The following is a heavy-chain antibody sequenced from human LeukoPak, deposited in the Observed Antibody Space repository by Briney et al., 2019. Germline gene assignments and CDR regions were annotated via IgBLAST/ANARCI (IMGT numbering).Heavy chain of an antibody. CDR1: GYTFTDYY. CDR2: INPSSGGT. Sequence: ASVKVSCKASGYTFTDYYMHWVRQAPGQGLEWMGWINPSSGGTNYAQKSQGRVTMTRDTSISIAYMELSRLTSDDTAVYYCARGGGFDIWGQGTMVTVSS. V-gene: IGHV1-2*02. J-gene: IGHJ3*02. CDR3: ARGGGFDI.